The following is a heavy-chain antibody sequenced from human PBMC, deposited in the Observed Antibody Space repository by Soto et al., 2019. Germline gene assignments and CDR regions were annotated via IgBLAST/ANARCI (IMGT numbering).Heavy chain of an antibody. CDR2: INMDGTKT. J-gene: IGHJ5*02. CDR3: ARDYYYDSRSSSVNWFDP. D-gene: IGHD3-22*01. V-gene: IGHV3-74*01. CDR1: EFTFSKYW. Sequence: GGSLRLSCVASEFTFSKYWMHWVRQAPGKGLVWVSRINMDGTKTAYADSVKGRFTVSRDNANNTLYLQMNSLGVEDTAVYYCARDYYYDSRSSSVNWFDPWGQGTLVTGSS.